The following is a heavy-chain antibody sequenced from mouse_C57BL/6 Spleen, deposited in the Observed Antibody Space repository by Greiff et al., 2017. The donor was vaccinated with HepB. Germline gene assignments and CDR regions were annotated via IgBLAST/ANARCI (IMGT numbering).Heavy chain of an antibody. J-gene: IGHJ2*01. V-gene: IGHV1-4*01. CDR3: ARYLYFDY. CDR1: GYTFTSYT. CDR2: FNPSSGYT. Sequence: VHLVESGAELARPGASVKMSCKASGYTFTSYTMHWVKQRPGQGLEWIGYFNPSSGYTKYNQKFKDKATLTADKSSSTAYMQLSSLTSEDSAVYYCARYLYFDYWGQGTTLTVSS.